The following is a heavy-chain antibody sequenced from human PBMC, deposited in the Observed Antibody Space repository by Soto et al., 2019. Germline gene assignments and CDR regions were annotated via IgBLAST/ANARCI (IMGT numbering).Heavy chain of an antibody. V-gene: IGHV3-64D*06. CDR2: ISSNGGST. J-gene: IGHJ6*02. CDR3: VKDWMSFWELGDV. Sequence: PGGSLRLSCSASGFTFSSYAMHWVRQAPGKGLEYVSAISSNGGSTYYADSVKGRFTISRDNSKNTLYLQMSSLRAEDTAVYYCVKDWMSFWELGDVWGQGTTVTVSS. CDR1: GFTFSSYA. D-gene: IGHD1-26*01.